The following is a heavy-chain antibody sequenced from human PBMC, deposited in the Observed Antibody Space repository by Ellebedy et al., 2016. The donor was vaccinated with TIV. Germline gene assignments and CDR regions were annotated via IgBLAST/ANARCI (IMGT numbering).Heavy chain of an antibody. CDR2: ISVYIGST. D-gene: IGHD3-10*01. J-gene: IGHJ4*02. CDR1: GYTFTSYG. CDR3: ARSKGFGELLYFDY. Sequence: ASVKVSCKASGYTFTSYGISWVRQAPGQGLEWMAWISVYIGSTNYAQKLQGRVTMTTDTSTSTAYMELRSLRSDDTAVYYCARSKGFGELLYFDYWGQGSLVTVSS. V-gene: IGHV1-18*04.